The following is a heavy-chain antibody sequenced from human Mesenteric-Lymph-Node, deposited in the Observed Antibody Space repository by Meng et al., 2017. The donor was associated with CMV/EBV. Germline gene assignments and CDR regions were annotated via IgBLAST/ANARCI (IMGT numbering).Heavy chain of an antibody. CDR3: ARGPNYGSGSFLRY. V-gene: IGHV4-39*07. J-gene: IGHJ4*02. CDR2: IYYSGST. D-gene: IGHD3-10*01. CDR1: GGSISSSSYY. Sequence: SETLSLTCTVSGGSISSSSYYWGWIRQPPGKGLEWIGSIYYSGSTYRNPSLKSRVTISVDTSKNQLFLKLSPVTAADTAVYYCARGPNYGSGSFLRYWGQGTLVTVSS.